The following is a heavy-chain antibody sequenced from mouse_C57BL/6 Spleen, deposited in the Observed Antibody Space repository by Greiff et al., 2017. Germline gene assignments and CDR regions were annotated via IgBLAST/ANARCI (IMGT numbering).Heavy chain of an antibody. J-gene: IGHJ1*03. CDR1: GYSITSGYD. D-gene: IGHD2-4*01. CDR3: ARGGDYDGDWYFDV. V-gene: IGHV3-1*01. CDR2: ISYSGST. Sequence: DVKLVESGPGMVKPSQSLSLTCTVTGYSITSGYDWHWIRHFPGNKLEWMGYISYSGSTNYNPSLKSRISITHDTSKNHFFLKLNSVTTEDTATYYCARGGDYDGDWYFDVWGTGTTVTVSS.